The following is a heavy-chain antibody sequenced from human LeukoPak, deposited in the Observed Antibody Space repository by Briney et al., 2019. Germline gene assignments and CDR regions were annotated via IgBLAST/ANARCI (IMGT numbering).Heavy chain of an antibody. CDR2: IYTSGST. J-gene: IGHJ4*02. D-gene: IGHD6-19*01. CDR1: GGSISSYY. Sequence: PSETLSLTCTVSGGSISSYYWSWIRQPAGKGLEWIGRIYTSGSTNYNPSLKSRVTISVDTSKNQFSLKLSSVTAADTAVYYCARSIAVAGPDHFDYWGQGTLVTVSS. V-gene: IGHV4-4*07. CDR3: ARSIAVAGPDHFDY.